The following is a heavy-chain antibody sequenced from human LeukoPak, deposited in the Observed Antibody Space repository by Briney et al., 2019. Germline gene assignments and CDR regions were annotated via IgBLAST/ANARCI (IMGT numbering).Heavy chain of an antibody. CDR2: IYHSGST. CDR1: GGSISSSNW. D-gene: IGHD6-13*01. J-gene: IGHJ4*02. Sequence: SGTLSLTCAVSGGSISSSNWWSWVRQPPGKGLEWIGEIYHSGSTNYNPSLKSRVTISVDTSKNQFSLKLSSVTAEDTAVYYCARASYHSSWFNYWGQGTLVTVSS. V-gene: IGHV4-4*02. CDR3: ARASYHSSWFNY.